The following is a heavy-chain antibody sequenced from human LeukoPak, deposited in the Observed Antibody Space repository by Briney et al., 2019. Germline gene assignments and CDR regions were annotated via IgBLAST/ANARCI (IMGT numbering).Heavy chain of an antibody. CDR1: GFTFSSYG. D-gene: IGHD2-21*02. Sequence: HPGGSLRLSCAASGFTFSSYGMLWVGQAPGKGLEWVAVISYDGSNKYYADSVKGRFTISRDNSKNTLYLQMNSLRAEDTAVYYCAKPDKKDCGGDCYSRPYYFDYWGQGTLVTVSS. CDR3: AKPDKKDCGGDCYSRPYYFDY. CDR2: ISYDGSNK. J-gene: IGHJ4*02. V-gene: IGHV3-30*18.